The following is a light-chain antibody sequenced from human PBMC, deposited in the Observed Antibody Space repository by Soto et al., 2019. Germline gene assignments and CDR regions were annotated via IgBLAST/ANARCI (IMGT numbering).Light chain of an antibody. CDR1: SSDVGGYNY. V-gene: IGLV2-14*01. CDR3: SSYTSSSSPVV. CDR2: EVS. J-gene: IGLJ2*01. Sequence: QSALTQPASVSGSPGQSSTISCTGTSSDVGGYNYVSWYQQHPGKAPKLMIDEVSNRPSGVYNRFSGAKSGNTASLTISGLQAEDEAEYYCSSYTSSSSPVVFGGGTKLTVL.